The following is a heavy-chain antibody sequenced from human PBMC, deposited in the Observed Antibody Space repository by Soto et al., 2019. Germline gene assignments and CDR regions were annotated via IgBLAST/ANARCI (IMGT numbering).Heavy chain of an antibody. Sequence: SVGYVSSSRYYSGWYRKSPWKGLEWVGSVYYRGISYSKSSGKSRVTISVDTPKNRFSLSLNSVTASDTAVYFCVSQRTTVPTRAYFDYWGPGALVTVTS. CDR3: VSQRTTVPTRAYFDY. CDR1: VGYVSSSRYY. CDR2: VYYRGIS. J-gene: IGHJ4*01. V-gene: IGHV4-39*01. D-gene: IGHD4-17*01.